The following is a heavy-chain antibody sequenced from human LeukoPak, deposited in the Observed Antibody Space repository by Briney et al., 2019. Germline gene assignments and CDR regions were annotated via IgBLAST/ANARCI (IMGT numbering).Heavy chain of an antibody. CDR2: IYYSGST. V-gene: IGHV4-59*01. J-gene: IGHJ4*02. CDR1: GGSISSYY. D-gene: IGHD5-24*01. CDR3: ARDRGHAY. Sequence: SETLSLTCTVSGGSISSYYWSWIRQPPGKGLEWIGYIYYSGSTNYNPSLKSRVTISVDTSKNQFSLKLSSVTAADTALYYCARDRGHAYWGQGTLVTVSS.